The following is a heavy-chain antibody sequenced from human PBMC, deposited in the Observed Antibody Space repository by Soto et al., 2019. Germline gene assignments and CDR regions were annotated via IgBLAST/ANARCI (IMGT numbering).Heavy chain of an antibody. CDR2: GYYGGRT. Sequence: PSETLSLTCTVSGGFINNSAYYWGWIRQPPGKGLDWIASGYYGGRTYYNPSLKSRVTFSLNTSKSRFSLELSSVTAADTAVYYCARHGAYSNSVYYYYGMDVWGQGTTVTVSS. CDR1: GGFINNSAYY. J-gene: IGHJ6*02. D-gene: IGHD6-13*01. CDR3: ARHGAYSNSVYYYYGMDV. V-gene: IGHV4-39*01.